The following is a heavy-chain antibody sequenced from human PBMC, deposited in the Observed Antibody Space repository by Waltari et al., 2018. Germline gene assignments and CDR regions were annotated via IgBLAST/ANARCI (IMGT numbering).Heavy chain of an antibody. CDR2: MNPNSGNT. CDR1: GYTFTSYD. J-gene: IGHJ4*02. D-gene: IGHD1-26*01. V-gene: IGHV1-8*01. CDR3: ARSLPLGATSRLSDY. Sequence: QVQLVQSGAEVKKPGASVKVSCKASGYTFTSYDIKWVRKATGQGLEWMGWMNPNSGNTGYAQKFQGRVTMTRNTSISTAYMELSSLRSEDTAVYYCARSLPLGATSRLSDYWGQGTLVTVSS.